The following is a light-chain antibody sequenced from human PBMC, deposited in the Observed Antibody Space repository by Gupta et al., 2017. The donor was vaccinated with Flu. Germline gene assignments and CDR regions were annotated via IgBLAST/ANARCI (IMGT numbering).Light chain of an antibody. J-gene: IGKJ1*01. V-gene: IGKV3-20*01. Sequence: ENVLTQSPGTLSLSPGERATLFCRASQSVSSNYLAWYQQKPGQAPRLLIYGASSRATGIPDRFSGSGSGTDFTLTISRREPEDFAVYYCQQYAGSPPRTFGQGTRVEIQ. CDR1: QSVSSNY. CDR2: GAS. CDR3: QQYAGSPPRT.